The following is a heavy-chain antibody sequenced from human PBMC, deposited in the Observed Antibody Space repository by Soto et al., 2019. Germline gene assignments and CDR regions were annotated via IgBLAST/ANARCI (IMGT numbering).Heavy chain of an antibody. CDR2: IIPILGIA. J-gene: IGHJ4*02. Sequence: QVQLVQSGAEVKKPGFSVKVSCKGSGGTFSSYTITWVRQAPGQGLEWMGRIIPILGIANYAQKFQGRVTTTADKSTSTAYMELSSLISEDTAVYYFANPPRYWGQGILVTVSS. CDR1: GGTFSSYT. V-gene: IGHV1-69*02. CDR3: ANPPRY.